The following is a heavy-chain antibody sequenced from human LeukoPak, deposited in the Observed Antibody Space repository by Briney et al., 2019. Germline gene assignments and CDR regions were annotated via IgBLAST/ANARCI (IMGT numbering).Heavy chain of an antibody. CDR2: MNPNSGNT. J-gene: IGHJ4*02. D-gene: IGHD3-16*02. Sequence: ASVKVSCKASGYTFTSYDINWVRQATGQGLEWMGWMNPNSGNTGYAQKFQGRVTMTRNTSISTAYMELSSLRSEDTAVYYCAGAVRYDYVWGSYRYRYYFDYWGQGTLVTVSS. V-gene: IGHV1-8*01. CDR3: AGAVRYDYVWGSYRYRYYFDY. CDR1: GYTFTSYD.